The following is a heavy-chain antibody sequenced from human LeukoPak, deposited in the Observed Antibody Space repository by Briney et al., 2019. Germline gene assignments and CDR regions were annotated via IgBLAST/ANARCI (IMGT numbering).Heavy chain of an antibody. V-gene: IGHV5-51*01. CDR3: ARRVAVAGPNWFDP. CDR2: IYPGDSDT. D-gene: IGHD6-19*01. Sequence: GESLKISCTGSGSSFTNYWIGWVRQMPGKGLEWMGIIYPGDSDTRYSPSFQGQVTISVDKSISTAYLQWSSLKASDTAMYYCARRVAVAGPNWFDPWGQGTLVTVSS. CDR1: GSSFTNYW. J-gene: IGHJ5*02.